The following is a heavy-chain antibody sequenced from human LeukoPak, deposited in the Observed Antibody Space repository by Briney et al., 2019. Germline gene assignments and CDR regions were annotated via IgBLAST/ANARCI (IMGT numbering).Heavy chain of an antibody. Sequence: GASVKVSCKASGYSFTDYYMNWVRQAPGQGLEWMGWINPNSGGTNYAQKFQGRVTMNRDTSISTAYMELSRLRYGDTAVYYCAPSGYSYGLDGTSHWFDPWGQGTLVTVSS. V-gene: IGHV1-2*02. CDR2: INPNSGGT. D-gene: IGHD5-18*01. CDR3: APSGYSYGLDGTSHWFDP. J-gene: IGHJ5*02. CDR1: GYSFTDYY.